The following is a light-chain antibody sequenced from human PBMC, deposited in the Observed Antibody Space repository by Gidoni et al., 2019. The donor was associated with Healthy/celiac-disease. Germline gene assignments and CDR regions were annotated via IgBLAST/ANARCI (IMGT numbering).Light chain of an antibody. CDR3: QQYNSYSFT. CDR2: KAS. V-gene: IGKV1-5*03. Sequence: IQMTQSPSPLSASVGDRVTITCRASQSISSRLAWYQQKPGKAPKLLIYKASSLASGVPSRFSGSGSGTEFTLTISSLQPDDFATYYCQQYNSYSFTFGPGTKVEIK. J-gene: IGKJ3*01. CDR1: QSISSR.